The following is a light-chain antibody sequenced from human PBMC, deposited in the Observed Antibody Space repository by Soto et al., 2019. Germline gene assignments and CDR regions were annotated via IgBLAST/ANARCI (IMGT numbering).Light chain of an antibody. V-gene: IGKV1-12*01. CDR1: QGISSW. CDR2: AAS. J-gene: IGKJ4*01. CDR3: QQNTSFPLT. Sequence: DIQMTQSPSFVSASVGDRVTLTCRASQGISSWLAWYQPKPGRAPKLLIHAASSLESGVPSRFSGSGSGTDFTLTNSSLQPDDFATYYCQQNTSFPLTFGGGTKVEIK.